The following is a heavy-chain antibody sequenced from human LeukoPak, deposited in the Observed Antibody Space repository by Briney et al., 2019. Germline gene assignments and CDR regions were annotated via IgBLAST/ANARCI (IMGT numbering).Heavy chain of an antibody. V-gene: IGHV3-23*01. J-gene: IGHJ4*02. Sequence: PGGSLRLSCAASGFTFNSYAMSWVRRAPGKGLEWVSSISGSGGNTYYADSVKGRFTISRDNSKNTLYLQMNSLRAADTAVYYCAKERRITMAGTVDYFDYWGQGTLVTVSS. CDR3: AKERRITMAGTVDYFDY. CDR2: ISGSGGNT. CDR1: GFTFNSYA. D-gene: IGHD6-19*01.